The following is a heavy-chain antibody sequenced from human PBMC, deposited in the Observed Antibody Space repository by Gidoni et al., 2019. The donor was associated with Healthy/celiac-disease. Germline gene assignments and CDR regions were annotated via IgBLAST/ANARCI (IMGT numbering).Heavy chain of an antibody. CDR3: ARVTGDLSKDFDY. CDR2: IYYSGST. V-gene: IGHV4-59*01. J-gene: IGHJ4*02. Sequence: QVQLQESGPGLVKPSETLSLTCTVSGGSISRYYWSWIRQPPGKGLEWIGYIYYSGSTNYNPSLKSRVTISVDTSKNQFSLKLSSVTAADTAVYYCARVTGDLSKDFDYWGQGTLVTVSS. D-gene: IGHD7-27*01. CDR1: GGSISRYY.